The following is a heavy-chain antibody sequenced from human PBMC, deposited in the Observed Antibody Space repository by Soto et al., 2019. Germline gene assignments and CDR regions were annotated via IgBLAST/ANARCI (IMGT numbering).Heavy chain of an antibody. D-gene: IGHD2-15*01. J-gene: IGHJ6*02. Sequence: QVQLQESGPGLVKPSQTLSLTCTVSGGSISSGDYYWTWIRQPPWKGLEWIGYIYYSGSTYYNPSLKSRVTISVDTSKNQFSLKLSSVTAADTAVYYCARDLQYCSVVSCHYGMDVWGQGTTVTVSS. CDR2: IYYSGST. V-gene: IGHV4-30-4*01. CDR1: GGSISSGDYY. CDR3: ARDLQYCSVVSCHYGMDV.